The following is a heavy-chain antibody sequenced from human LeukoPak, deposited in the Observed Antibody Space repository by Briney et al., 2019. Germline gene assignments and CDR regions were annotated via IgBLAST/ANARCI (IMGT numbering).Heavy chain of an antibody. CDR3: PRGVGAFQKYYYYYYGMDV. V-gene: IGHV3-30-3*01. J-gene: IGHJ6*02. CDR2: ISYDGSNE. CDR1: GFTFSSYA. D-gene: IGHD2-2*01. Sequence: GGSLRLSCAASGFTFSSYAMHWVRQAPGKGLEWVAVISYDGSNEYYAGSVKGRFTISRDNSKNTLYLQMNSLSAEDTAVYYCPRGVGAFQKYYYYYYGMDVWGQGATVTVAS.